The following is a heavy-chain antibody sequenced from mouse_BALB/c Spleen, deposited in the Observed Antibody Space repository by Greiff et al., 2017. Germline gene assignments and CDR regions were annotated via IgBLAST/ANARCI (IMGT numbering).Heavy chain of an antibody. CDR1: GYTFTSYW. J-gene: IGHJ2*01. V-gene: IGHV1-87*01. Sequence: VQLKQSGAELARPGASVKLSCKASGYTFTSYWMQWVKQRPGQGLEWIGAIYPGDGDTRYTQKFKGKATLTADKSSSTAYMQLSSLASEDSAVYYCAREELYYFDYWGQGTTLTVSS. CDR2: IYPGDGDT. CDR3: AREELYYFDY.